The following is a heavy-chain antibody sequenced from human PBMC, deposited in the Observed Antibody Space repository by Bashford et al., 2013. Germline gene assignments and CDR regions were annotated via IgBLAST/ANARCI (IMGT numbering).Heavy chain of an antibody. J-gene: IGHJ5*02. CDR2: IYPGDSDA. V-gene: IGHV5-51*01. CDR1: GYMFSNYW. CDR3: ARPSYSGSYYDWFDP. D-gene: IGHD1-26*01. Sequence: KVSCKASGYMFSNYWIAWVRQMPGKGLEWMGIIYPGDSDARYSPSFQGQVTISVDKSVTTAYLQWSSLKASDTAMYYCARPSYSGSYYDWFDPWGQGTLVTVSS.